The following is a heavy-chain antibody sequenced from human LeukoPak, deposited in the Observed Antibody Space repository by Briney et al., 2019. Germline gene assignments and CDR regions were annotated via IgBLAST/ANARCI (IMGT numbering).Heavy chain of an antibody. D-gene: IGHD3-9*01. J-gene: IGHJ2*01. V-gene: IGHV3-48*04. CDR1: GFTFSSYS. CDR2: ISSSSTI. Sequence: GGSLRLSCAASGFTFSSYSMNWVRQAPGKGLEWVSYISSSSTIYYADSVKGRFTISRDNAKNSLYLQMNSLRAEDTAVYYCARLLPTYYDILTGSYDLWGRGTLVTVSS. CDR3: ARLLPTYYDILTGSYDL.